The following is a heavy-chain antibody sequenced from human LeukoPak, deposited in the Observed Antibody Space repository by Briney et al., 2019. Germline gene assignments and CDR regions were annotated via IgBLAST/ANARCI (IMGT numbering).Heavy chain of an antibody. CDR1: GGPFSSYA. J-gene: IGHJ6*02. CDR3: ARSPVGYSYGYGWADSYYYYGMDV. D-gene: IGHD5-18*01. Sequence: ASVKVFCKASGGPFSSYAIRWVRQAPGQGLEWMGGIIPMFCTANYDQQFQGRVTITADESTRTAYMELSSLRSEDTDVYYCARSPVGYSYGYGWADSYYYYGMDVWGQGTTVTVSS. CDR2: IIPMFCTA. V-gene: IGHV1-69*13.